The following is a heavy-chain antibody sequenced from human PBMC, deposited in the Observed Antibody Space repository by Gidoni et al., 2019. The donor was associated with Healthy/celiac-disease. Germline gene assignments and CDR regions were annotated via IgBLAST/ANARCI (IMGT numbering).Heavy chain of an antibody. CDR3: ARDSWITMIVVVTLDY. D-gene: IGHD3-22*01. V-gene: IGHV3-7*01. CDR2: IKQDGSEK. CDR1: GFTFSRYW. Sequence: EVQLVESGGGLVQPGGSLRLSCAAAGFTFSRYWMSWVLQAPGKGRGGVANIKQDGSEKYYVDSVKGRFTISRDNAKNSLYLQMNSLRAEDTAVYYCARDSWITMIVVVTLDYWGQGTLVTVSS. J-gene: IGHJ4*02.